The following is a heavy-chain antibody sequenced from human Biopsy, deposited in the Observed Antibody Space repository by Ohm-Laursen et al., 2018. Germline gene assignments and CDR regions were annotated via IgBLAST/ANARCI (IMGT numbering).Heavy chain of an antibody. CDR2: NIPILGTG. D-gene: IGHD3-9*01. Sequence: SVKVSCNVPGGTFSNYGVNWVRQAPGQGLEWLGGNIPILGTGNYAHQFQDRVTVAADTSTSTATMELRSLRSDDTAVYYCATKLTGYFHHWGQGTLVIVSS. CDR3: ATKLTGYFHH. J-gene: IGHJ1*01. CDR1: GGTFSNYG. V-gene: IGHV1-69*06.